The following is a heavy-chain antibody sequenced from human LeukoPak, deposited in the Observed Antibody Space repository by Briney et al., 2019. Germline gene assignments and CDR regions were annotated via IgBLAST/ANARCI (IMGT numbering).Heavy chain of an antibody. V-gene: IGHV4-4*07. Sequence: SETLSLTCTVSGGSISSYYWSWIRQPAGKGLEWIGRIYSTGSTNYNPSLKSRVTTSVDTSKTEFSLRMRSVTAAHTAVYYCARPIASAGTAGFDFWGQGALVTVSS. CDR3: ARPIASAGTAGFDF. CDR2: IYSTGST. CDR1: GGSISSYY. D-gene: IGHD6-13*01. J-gene: IGHJ4*02.